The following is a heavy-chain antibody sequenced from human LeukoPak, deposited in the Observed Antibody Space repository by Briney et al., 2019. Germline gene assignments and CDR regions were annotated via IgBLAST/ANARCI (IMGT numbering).Heavy chain of an antibody. D-gene: IGHD3-10*01. CDR3: ARDLGFGEVSDY. Sequence: GGSLRLSCAASGFTFSSYAMSWVRQAPGKGLEWVSAISGSGGSTYYADSVKGRFTISRDNAKNTLYLQMNSLRAEDTAVYYCARDLGFGEVSDYWGQGTLVTVSS. CDR1: GFTFSSYA. J-gene: IGHJ4*02. V-gene: IGHV3-23*01. CDR2: ISGSGGST.